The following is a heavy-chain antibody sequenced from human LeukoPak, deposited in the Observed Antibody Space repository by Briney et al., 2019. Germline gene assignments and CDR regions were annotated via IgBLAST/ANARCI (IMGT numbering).Heavy chain of an antibody. D-gene: IGHD3-3*02. V-gene: IGHV3-23*01. CDR2: ISGSGGST. CDR1: GFTFSSYA. Sequence: GGSLRLSCAASGFTFSSYAMSWVRQAPGKGLEWVSAISGSGGSTYYADSVKSRFTISRDNSKNTLYLQMNSLRAEDTAVYYCAKYDVLEPFYYGMDVWGQGTTVTVSS. J-gene: IGHJ6*02. CDR3: AKYDVLEPFYYGMDV.